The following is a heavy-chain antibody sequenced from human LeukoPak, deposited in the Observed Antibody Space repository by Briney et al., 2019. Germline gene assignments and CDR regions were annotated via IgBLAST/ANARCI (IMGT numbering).Heavy chain of an antibody. CDR2: INTDGTTT. CDR3: VRGEMSGSYRDVLDY. Sequence: GGSLRLSCAASGFTLSTYWMHWVRQAPGKGLVWVSRINTDGTTTNYADSVKGRFTLSRDNAENTPYLEMNSLRAEDTAVYYCVRGEMSGSYRDVLDYWGQGTLVTVSS. D-gene: IGHD1-26*01. J-gene: IGHJ4*02. CDR1: GFTLSTYW. V-gene: IGHV3-74*01.